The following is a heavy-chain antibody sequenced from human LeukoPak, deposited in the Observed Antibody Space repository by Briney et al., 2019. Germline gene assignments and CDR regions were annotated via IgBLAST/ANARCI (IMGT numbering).Heavy chain of an antibody. CDR1: GFTFSSYA. Sequence: GGSLRLSCAASGFTFSSYAMHWVRQAPGKGLEWVAVISYDGSNKYYADSVKGRFTISRDNSKNTLYLQMNSLRAEDTAVYYCARVKLDWNPGSYYYYMDVWGKGTTVTVSS. V-gene: IGHV3-30*04. CDR3: ARVKLDWNPGSYYYYMDV. J-gene: IGHJ6*03. D-gene: IGHD3/OR15-3a*01. CDR2: ISYDGSNK.